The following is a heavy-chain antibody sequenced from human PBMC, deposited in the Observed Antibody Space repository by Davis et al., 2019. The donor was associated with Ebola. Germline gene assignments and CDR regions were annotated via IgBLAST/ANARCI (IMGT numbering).Heavy chain of an antibody. CDR3: ARRGNFSNEYFDY. D-gene: IGHD4-11*01. CDR1: GYSFSSYW. J-gene: IGHJ4*02. V-gene: IGHV5-10-1*01. Sequence: GESLKISCKGSGYSFSSYWINWVRQMPGKGLEWMGRIDPSDSYSNYSPSFQGHVTISADKSISTAYLQWSSLKASDTAMYFCARRGNFSNEYFDYWGQGTLVTVSS. CDR2: IDPSDSYS.